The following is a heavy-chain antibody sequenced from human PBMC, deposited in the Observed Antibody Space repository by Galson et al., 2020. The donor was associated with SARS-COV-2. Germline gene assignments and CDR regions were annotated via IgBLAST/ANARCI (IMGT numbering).Heavy chain of an antibody. CDR3: ARGLGGSYYDAFDI. D-gene: IGHD1-26*01. V-gene: IGHV3-30-3*01. CDR2: ISYDGSNK. J-gene: IGHJ3*02. Sequence: GESLKISCAASGFTFSSYAMHWVRQAPGKGLEWVAVISYDGSNKYYADSVQGRFTISRDNSKNTLYLQMNSLRAEDTAVYYCARGLGGSYYDAFDIWGQGTMVTVSS. CDR1: GFTFSSYA.